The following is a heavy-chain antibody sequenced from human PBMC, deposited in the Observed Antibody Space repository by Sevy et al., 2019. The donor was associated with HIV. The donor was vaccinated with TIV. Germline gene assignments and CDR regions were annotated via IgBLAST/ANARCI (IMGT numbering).Heavy chain of an antibody. CDR1: GFTFSSYA. V-gene: IGHV3-30*09. CDR3: ARVGVSYCTDDSYRRFDY. J-gene: IGHJ4*02. D-gene: IGHD2-8*01. Sequence: GGSLRLSCSASGFTFSSYALLWVRQAPGKGLEWVSLISYDGRNKYYSDSVKGRFAISRDESKTTLFLQMESLRTEDTAIYYCARVGVSYCTDDSYRRFDYWGRGTLVTVSS. CDR2: ISYDGRNK.